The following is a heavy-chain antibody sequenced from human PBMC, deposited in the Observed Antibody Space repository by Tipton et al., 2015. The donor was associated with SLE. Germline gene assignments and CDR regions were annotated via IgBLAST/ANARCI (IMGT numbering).Heavy chain of an antibody. CDR3: AKDGGSYQGEFDY. Sequence: SLRLSCEASGFIFSDYSMNWVRQAPGKGLEWVAVIPYDGSNKYYADSVKGRFTISRDNSKNTLYLQMNSLRAEDTAVYYCAKDGGSYQGEFDYWGQGTLVTVSS. V-gene: IGHV3-30*18. CDR1: GFIFSDYS. J-gene: IGHJ4*02. CDR2: IPYDGSNK. D-gene: IGHD1-26*01.